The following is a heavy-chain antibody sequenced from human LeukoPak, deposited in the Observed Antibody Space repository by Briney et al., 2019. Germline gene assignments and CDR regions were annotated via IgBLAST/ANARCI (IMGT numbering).Heavy chain of an antibody. CDR3: ARGPRYYDILTGYSNWFDP. V-gene: IGHV4-39*01. D-gene: IGHD3-9*01. Sequence: TSETPSLTCTVSGGSISSSGYYWGWIRQPPGKGLEWIGSIYYSGSTYYNPSLKSRVTISVDTSKNQFSLKLSSVTAADTAVYYCARGPRYYDILTGYSNWFDPWGQGTLVTVSS. J-gene: IGHJ5*02. CDR1: GGSISSSGYY. CDR2: IYYSGST.